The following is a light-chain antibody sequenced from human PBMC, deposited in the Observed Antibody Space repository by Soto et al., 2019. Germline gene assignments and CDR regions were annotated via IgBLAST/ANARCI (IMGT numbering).Light chain of an antibody. CDR2: NVS. J-gene: IGKJ2*02. V-gene: IGKV3-15*01. CDR3: QQYNNLST. Sequence: EIAMTQSPATLSVSPGQRATLSCRASQNVNSNLAWYQQKPGHAPSLLMYNVSNRATGFPARFSGSGSGTEITLTISSLQSEDSAIYYCQQYNNLSTFGQGTKLEIK. CDR1: QNVNSN.